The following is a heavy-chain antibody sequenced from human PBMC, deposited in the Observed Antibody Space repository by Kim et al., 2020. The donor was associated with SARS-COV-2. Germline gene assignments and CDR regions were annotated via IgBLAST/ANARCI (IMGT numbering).Heavy chain of an antibody. CDR2: ISSSGGSSI. J-gene: IGHJ4*01. V-gene: IGHV3-11*01. D-gene: IGHD6-13*01. CDR3: ARDLHSSNWTTIDF. CDR1: GFTFSDYY. Sequence: GGSLRLSCAASGFTFSDYYMIWLRQAPGKGLEWVAYISSSGGSSIFYQDSVKGRFTISRDNVKNSLYLQMNSLRAEDTAVYYCARDLHSSNWTTIDFWGQGTLVTVSS.